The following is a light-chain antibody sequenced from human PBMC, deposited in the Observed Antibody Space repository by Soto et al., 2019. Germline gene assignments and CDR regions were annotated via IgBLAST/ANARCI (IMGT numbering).Light chain of an antibody. V-gene: IGKV3-20*01. J-gene: IGKJ2*01. CDR1: QSVSGIY. CDR2: GAS. CDR3: QQYGTSPPYT. Sequence: EIVLKQSPGTLSLSPGERATLSCRASQSVSGIYLAWYQQKPGQAPRLLIYGASSRATGIPDRFSGSGSGTDFTLTISRLEPEDFAVYYCQQYGTSPPYTFGQGTKVEIK.